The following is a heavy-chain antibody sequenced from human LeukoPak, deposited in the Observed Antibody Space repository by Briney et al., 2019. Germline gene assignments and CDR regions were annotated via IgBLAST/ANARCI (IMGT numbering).Heavy chain of an antibody. V-gene: IGHV1-69*06. D-gene: IGHD3-10*01. CDR2: IIPIFGTA. CDR1: GGTFSSYA. Sequence: SVKVSCKASGGTFSSYAISWVRQAPGQGLEWMGGIIPIFGTANYAQKFQGRVTMTEDTSTDTAYMELSSLRSEDTAVYYCAAVILLYLGELSNWFDPWGQGTLVTVSS. CDR3: AAVILLYLGELSNWFDP. J-gene: IGHJ5*02.